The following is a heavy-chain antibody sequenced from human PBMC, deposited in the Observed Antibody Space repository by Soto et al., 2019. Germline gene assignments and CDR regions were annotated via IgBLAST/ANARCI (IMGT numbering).Heavy chain of an antibody. CDR3: VKGVGATLYYYYYGMDV. D-gene: IGHD1-26*01. CDR1: GFFFRDFG. J-gene: IGHJ6*02. CDR2: IWYNGSNT. Sequence: GSLRLSCVASGFFFRDFGMHWVRQAPGKGLEWVSVIWYNGSNTYQGDSVKGRFTMSRDNSKNTLYLQMSSLRPEDTAVYYCVKGVGATLYYYYYGMDVWGQGTTVTVSS. V-gene: IGHV3-30*02.